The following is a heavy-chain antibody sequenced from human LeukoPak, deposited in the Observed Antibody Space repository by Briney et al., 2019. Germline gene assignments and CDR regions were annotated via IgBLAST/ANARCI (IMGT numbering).Heavy chain of an antibody. J-gene: IGHJ4*02. Sequence: PGGSLRLSCAASGFTFSGHSMSWVRQTPEKGLDWVSSISPGGTNTYYADSVKGRFIISRDDSNNTLYLQMNSVRADDTAIYHCAEAAKWTRGHIDYWGQGILVTVSS. CDR3: AEAAKWTRGHIDY. CDR2: ISPGGTNT. D-gene: IGHD1-26*01. V-gene: IGHV3-23*01. CDR1: GFTFSGHS.